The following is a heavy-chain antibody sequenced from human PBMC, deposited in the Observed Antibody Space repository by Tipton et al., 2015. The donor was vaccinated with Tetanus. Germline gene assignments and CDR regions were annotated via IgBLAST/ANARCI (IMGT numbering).Heavy chain of an antibody. Sequence: TLSLTCTVSGGSISSSSYYWGWIRQPPGKGLEWIGSIYYSGSTYYNPSLKSRVTISVDTSKNQFSLKLSSVTAADTAVYYCARGDTAMVTLFGYWGQGTLVTVSS. CDR1: GGSISSSSYY. CDR3: ARGDTAMVTLFGY. CDR2: IYYSGST. V-gene: IGHV4-39*01. J-gene: IGHJ4*02. D-gene: IGHD5-18*01.